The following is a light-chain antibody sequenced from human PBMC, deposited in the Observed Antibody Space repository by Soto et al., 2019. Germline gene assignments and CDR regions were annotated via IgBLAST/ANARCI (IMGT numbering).Light chain of an antibody. CDR1: HSVSSN. V-gene: IGKV3-15*01. CDR2: DAS. J-gene: IGKJ1*01. Sequence: EIVMTQSPATLSVSPGERATLSCRASHSVSSNLAWYQQKPGQAPRLLIYDASTRATGIPVRFSDSGSGTEFTLSISSLQSEDCAVYDCQQYDNWWTFGQGARVEIK. CDR3: QQYDNWWT.